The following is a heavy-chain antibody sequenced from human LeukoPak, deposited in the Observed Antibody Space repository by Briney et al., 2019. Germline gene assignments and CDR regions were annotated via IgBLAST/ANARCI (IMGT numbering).Heavy chain of an antibody. Sequence: ASVKVSCKASGSTFSSYAISWVRQAPGQGLEWMGWISAYNGHTNYAQRLQGRVTMTTDTSTSTAYMELRSLRSDDTAVYYCARVAPNRRYCSGGTCLNSFDYWGQGTLVTVSS. V-gene: IGHV1-18*01. CDR3: ARVAPNRRYCSGGTCLNSFDY. D-gene: IGHD2-15*01. CDR1: GSTFSSYA. J-gene: IGHJ4*02. CDR2: ISAYNGHT.